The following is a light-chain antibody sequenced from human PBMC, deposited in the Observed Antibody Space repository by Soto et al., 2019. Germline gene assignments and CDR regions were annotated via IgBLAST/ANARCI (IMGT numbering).Light chain of an antibody. V-gene: IGKV3-11*01. Sequence: ESVLTQSPATLSLSPGERATLSCRASQSVRNELAWYQQKPGQPPRLLIYDASNRATGIPARFSGRGSGTDFTLTISSLDPEDFAIYYCQQRASLPITFGQGTRLEIK. CDR3: QQRASLPIT. CDR1: QSVRNE. J-gene: IGKJ5*01. CDR2: DAS.